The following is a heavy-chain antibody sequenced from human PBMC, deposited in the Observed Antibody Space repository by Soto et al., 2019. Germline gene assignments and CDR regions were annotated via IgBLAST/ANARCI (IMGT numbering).Heavy chain of an antibody. J-gene: IGHJ3*02. CDR3: ASGSYSRSHDAFDI. CDR1: GGSFSSYA. V-gene: IGHV1-69*13. D-gene: IGHD1-26*01. CDR2: IIPIFGTA. Sequence: SLKVSCKASGGSFSSYAISSVRQAPGQGREWMGGIIPIFGTANYAQKFQGRVTITADESTSTAYMELSSLSSEDTAVYYCASGSYSRSHDAFDIWGQGTMVTVSS.